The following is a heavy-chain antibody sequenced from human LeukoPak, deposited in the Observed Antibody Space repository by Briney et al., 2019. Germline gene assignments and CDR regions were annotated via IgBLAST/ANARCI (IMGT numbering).Heavy chain of an antibody. D-gene: IGHD2-15*01. V-gene: IGHV1-46*01. Sequence: ASAKVSCKTSGYTFTSYYMHWVRQAPGQGLERMGIIDPSGGSKSYAQKFQGRVTMTRDTSTSTFYMELSSVRSEDTAVYYCARDLPYCSGGSCYLDYWGQGTLVTVSS. CDR1: GYTFTSYY. CDR3: ARDLPYCSGGSCYLDY. CDR2: IDPSGGSK. J-gene: IGHJ4*02.